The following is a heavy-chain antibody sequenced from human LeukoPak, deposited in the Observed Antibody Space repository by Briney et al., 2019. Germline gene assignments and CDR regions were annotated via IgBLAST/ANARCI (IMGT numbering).Heavy chain of an antibody. D-gene: IGHD6-13*01. CDR3: ARGPYSSNWYVDY. Sequence: GGSLRLSCAASGFTFSSYEMNWVRLAPGKGLEWMSYISRTGNSIYYVDSVKGRFTISRDSAKNSLYLQMNSLRAQDTAVYYCARGPYSSNWYVDYWGQGTLVTVAS. V-gene: IGHV3-48*03. J-gene: IGHJ4*02. CDR1: GFTFSSYE. CDR2: ISRTGNSI.